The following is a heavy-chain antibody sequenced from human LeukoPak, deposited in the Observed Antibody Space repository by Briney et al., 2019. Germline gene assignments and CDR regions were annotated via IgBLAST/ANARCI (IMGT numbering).Heavy chain of an antibody. CDR2: ISGSGGST. J-gene: IGHJ4*02. D-gene: IGHD1-26*01. Sequence: PGGSLRLSCAASGFTFSSYAMSWVRQAPGKGLEWVSAISGSGGSTYYADSVKGRFTISRDNSKNTLYLQMNSLRAEDTAVYYCAKDLFHSGSYYYYFDYWGQGTLITVSS. V-gene: IGHV3-23*01. CDR1: GFTFSSYA. CDR3: AKDLFHSGSYYYYFDY.